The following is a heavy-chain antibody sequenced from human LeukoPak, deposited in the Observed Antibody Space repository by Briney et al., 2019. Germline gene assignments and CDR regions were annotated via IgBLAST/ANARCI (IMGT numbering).Heavy chain of an antibody. CDR3: ARELIRYFDY. CDR2: IDTAGGT. CDR1: GFTFSIYD. V-gene: IGHV3-13*01. D-gene: IGHD3-10*01. J-gene: IGHJ4*02. Sequence: GGSLRLSCAASGFTFSIYDMHWVRQVTGKGLEWVSGIDTAGGTYYPDSVKGRFTMSRENAKNSLHLQMNSLGAGDTAVYYCARELIRYFDYWGQGTLVTVSS.